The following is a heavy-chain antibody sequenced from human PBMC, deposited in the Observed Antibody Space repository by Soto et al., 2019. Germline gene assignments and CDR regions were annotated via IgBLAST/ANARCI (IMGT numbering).Heavy chain of an antibody. CDR2: IYYSGST. Sequence: QVQLQESGPGLVKPSQTLSLTCTVSGGSISSGGYYWSWIRQHPGKGLEWIGYIYYSGSTYYNPSRKSRVTISVDTSKNQSSLKLSSVTAADTAVYYCARGRSVAQGLDYWGQGTLVTVSS. CDR3: ARGRSVAQGLDY. CDR1: GGSISSGGYY. V-gene: IGHV4-31*03. J-gene: IGHJ4*02.